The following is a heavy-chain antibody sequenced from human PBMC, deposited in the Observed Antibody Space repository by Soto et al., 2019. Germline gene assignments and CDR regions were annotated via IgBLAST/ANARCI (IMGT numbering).Heavy chain of an antibody. J-gene: IGHJ4*02. CDR1: GFSLTTSRVG. CDR3: VHSGPWEPYDSSRSYQYLDY. Sequence: QITLKESGPALVKPTQTLTLTCTFSGFSLTTSRVGVGWVRQPPGKAPEWLALIYWNDAKRYSPSLNSRLTITKDTSKNQVVLTMTNMDPADTATYYCVHSGPWEPYDSSRSYQYLDYWGQGALVTVSS. D-gene: IGHD3-22*01. V-gene: IGHV2-5*01. CDR2: IYWNDAK.